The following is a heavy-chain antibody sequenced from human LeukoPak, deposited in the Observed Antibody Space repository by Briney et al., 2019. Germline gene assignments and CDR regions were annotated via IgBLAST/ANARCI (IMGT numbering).Heavy chain of an antibody. V-gene: IGHV3-23*01. CDR1: GFTFRNHA. D-gene: IGHD1-26*01. CDR2: ISGSGETP. CDR3: AKGRGMVGASVRAFDY. J-gene: IGHJ4*02. Sequence: GGSLRLSCAASGFTFRNHAMNWVRQAPGKGLEWVSVISGSGETPYYADSVKGRFTISRDNSQNTLYLQMSSLRGEDTALYYCAKGRGMVGASVRAFDYWGQGTLVTVSS.